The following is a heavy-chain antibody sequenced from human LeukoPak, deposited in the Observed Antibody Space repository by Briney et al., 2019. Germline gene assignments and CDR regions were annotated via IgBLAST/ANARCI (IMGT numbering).Heavy chain of an antibody. CDR2: IIPIFGTA. V-gene: IGHV1-69*01. CDR3: ARAPLGAAQAFDI. D-gene: IGHD1-26*01. CDR1: GGTFSSYA. J-gene: IGHJ3*02. Sequence: SVKVSCKASGGTFSSYAISWVRQAPGQGLEWMGGIIPIFGTANYAQKFQGRVTITADESTSTAYMELSSLRSEDTAVYYCARAPLGAAQAFDIWGQGTMVTVSS.